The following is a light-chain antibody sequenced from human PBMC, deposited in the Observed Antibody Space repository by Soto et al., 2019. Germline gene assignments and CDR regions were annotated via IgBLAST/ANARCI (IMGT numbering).Light chain of an antibody. V-gene: IGLV2-14*01. CDR2: EVS. CDR1: SSDVGGYNY. J-gene: IGLJ2*01. Sequence: QSALTQPASVSGSPGQSITISCTGTSSDVGGYNYVSWYQQHPGKAPKLMIYEVSNRPSGVSNRFSGSHSGNTASLTISGLQAEDEADYYCSSYTSSSTLVVFGGGTKLTV. CDR3: SSYTSSSTLVV.